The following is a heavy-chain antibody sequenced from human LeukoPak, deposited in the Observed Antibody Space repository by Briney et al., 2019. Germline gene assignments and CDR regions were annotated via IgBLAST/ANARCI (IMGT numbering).Heavy chain of an antibody. Sequence: GASVKVSCKASGYTFTSYDINWVRQAPGQGLEWMGWMSPNSTNTGYAQKFQGRVTMTRNTSRSTAYMELSSLRSEDTAVYYCARGPRDYWGQGTLVTVSS. CDR3: ARGPRDY. CDR1: GYTFTSYD. CDR2: MSPNSTNT. V-gene: IGHV1-8*01. J-gene: IGHJ4*02.